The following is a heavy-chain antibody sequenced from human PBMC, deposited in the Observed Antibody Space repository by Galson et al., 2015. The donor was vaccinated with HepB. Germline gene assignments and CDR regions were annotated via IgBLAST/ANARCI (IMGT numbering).Heavy chain of an antibody. Sequence: SLRLSCAASGFTFSSYAVHWVRQAPGKGLEWVAVISYDGRSQIYADSVKGRFTISRDNSKNTLFLQMNSLRAEDTAVYYCARDARGRGTPHYYESWFDPWGQGPLVTVSS. D-gene: IGHD3-22*01. V-gene: IGHV3-30*04. J-gene: IGHJ5*02. CDR2: ISYDGRSQ. CDR1: GFTFSSYA. CDR3: ARDARGRGTPHYYESWFDP.